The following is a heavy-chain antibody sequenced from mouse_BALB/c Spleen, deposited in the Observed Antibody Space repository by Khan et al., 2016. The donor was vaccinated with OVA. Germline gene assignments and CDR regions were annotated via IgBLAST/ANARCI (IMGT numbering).Heavy chain of an antibody. D-gene: IGHD1-3*01. CDR1: GYIFTSYL. V-gene: IGHV1-5*01. J-gene: IGHJ3*01. Sequence: VQLKESGTVLARPGASVKMSCKASGYIFTSYLIHWVKQRPGQGLEWIGDIFPGNSDTTYNQKFKDKAKLIAGPSASTAYMELSSLTNEDSAVYYCTRGGYSSFAYWGQGTLVTVSA. CDR2: IFPGNSDT. CDR3: TRGGYSSFAY.